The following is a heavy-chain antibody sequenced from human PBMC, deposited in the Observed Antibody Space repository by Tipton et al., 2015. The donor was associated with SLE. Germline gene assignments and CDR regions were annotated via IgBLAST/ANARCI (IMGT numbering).Heavy chain of an antibody. D-gene: IGHD3-10*01. CDR1: GGSFSSDTYL. CDR3: ARGPGIERNYYYYYYMDV. CDR2: IYYTGST. Sequence: TLSLTCTVSGGSFSSDTYLWGWVRQPPGKGLEWIGDIYYTGSTYYNPSLKSRVTISVDTSKNQFSLKLSSVTAADTAMYYCARGPGIERNYYYYYYMDVWGKGTTVTVSS. J-gene: IGHJ6*03. V-gene: IGHV4-39*07.